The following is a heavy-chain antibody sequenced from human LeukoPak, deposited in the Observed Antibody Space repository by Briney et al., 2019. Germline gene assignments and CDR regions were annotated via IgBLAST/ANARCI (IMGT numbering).Heavy chain of an antibody. Sequence: SETLSLTCTVSGYSISSVYYWGWIRQPPGKGLEWIGSIFHSGSTYYNPSLKSRVTISVDTSKNQFSLKLSSVTAADTAVYYCALYYGSGSEVSWFDPWGQGTLVTVSS. J-gene: IGHJ5*02. CDR1: GYSISSVYY. CDR3: ALYYGSGSEVSWFDP. CDR2: IFHSGST. V-gene: IGHV4-38-2*02. D-gene: IGHD3-10*01.